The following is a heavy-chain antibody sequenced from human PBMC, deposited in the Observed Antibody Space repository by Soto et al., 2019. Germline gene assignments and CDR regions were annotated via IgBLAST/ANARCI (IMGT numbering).Heavy chain of an antibody. Sequence: EVQVLESGGGSIQPGGSLSLSCTTSKFIFSTYAMTWVRQAPGEGLEWVSSIRGSGDGTSYADSVRGRFTISRDNSKNTLYLRMNSLRVDDTAVYYCTRDPNGDYIGAFDFWGQGMLVTVSS. CDR1: KFIFSTYA. V-gene: IGHV3-23*01. CDR3: TRDPNGDYIGAFDF. CDR2: IRGSGDGT. J-gene: IGHJ3*01. D-gene: IGHD4-17*01.